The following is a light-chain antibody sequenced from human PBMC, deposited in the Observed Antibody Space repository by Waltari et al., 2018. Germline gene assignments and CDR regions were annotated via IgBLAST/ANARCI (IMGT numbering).Light chain of an antibody. J-gene: IGLJ3*02. V-gene: IGLV4-69*01. Sequence: QLVLTQSPSASASLGASVKLTCTLSSGHSSNVIAWLQQQPEKGPRYLMKVNSDGSHRKGDELPDRFSGSSSGAERYLPISSLQSEDEADYYCQTGGHGTWVFGGGTKLTVL. CDR1: SGHSSNV. CDR3: QTGGHGTWV. CDR2: VNSDGSH.